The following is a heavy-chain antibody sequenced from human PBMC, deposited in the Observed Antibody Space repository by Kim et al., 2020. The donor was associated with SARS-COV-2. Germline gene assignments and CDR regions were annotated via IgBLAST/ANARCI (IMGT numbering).Heavy chain of an antibody. J-gene: IGHJ4*02. D-gene: IGHD3-10*01. V-gene: IGHV1-46*01. CDR3: ARELHGSVPDY. Sequence: YAQNVQGRLTMTTDTSTSTVYMEVSSLSSEDTAMYYCARELHGSVPDYWGQGTLVTVSS.